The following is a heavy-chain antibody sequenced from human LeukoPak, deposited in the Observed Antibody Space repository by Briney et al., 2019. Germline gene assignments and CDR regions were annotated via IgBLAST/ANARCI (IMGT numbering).Heavy chain of an antibody. CDR2: IIPILGIA. Sequence: SVKVSCKASGGTFSSYTISWVRQAPGQGLEWMGRIIPILGIANYAQKFQGRVTITADKSTSTAYMELSSLRSEDTAVYYCARSGYCSGGSCLYWGQGTLATVSS. CDR3: ARSGYCSGGSCLY. V-gene: IGHV1-69*02. D-gene: IGHD2-15*01. J-gene: IGHJ4*02. CDR1: GGTFSSYT.